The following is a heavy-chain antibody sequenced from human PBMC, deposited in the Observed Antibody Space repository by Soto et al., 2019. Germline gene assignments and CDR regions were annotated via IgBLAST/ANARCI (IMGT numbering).Heavy chain of an antibody. V-gene: IGHV4-39*01. D-gene: IGHD1-26*01. CDR2: IYYSGST. Sequence: PETRTVTWSVSGGSIRSRRYYWGWIGLPPGKGLEWIGSIYYSGSTYYNPSLKSRVTISVDTSKNQFSLKLSSVTAADTAVYYCAREIVGASYYYYYYGMDVWGQGTTVT. CDR1: GGSIRSRRYY. J-gene: IGHJ6*02. CDR3: AREIVGASYYYYYYGMDV.